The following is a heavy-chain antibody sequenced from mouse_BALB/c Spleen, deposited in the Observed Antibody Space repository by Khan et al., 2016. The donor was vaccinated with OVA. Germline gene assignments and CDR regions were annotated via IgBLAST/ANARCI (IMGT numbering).Heavy chain of an antibody. Sequence: VQLKQSGPGLVKPSQSLSLTCTVTGYSITSEFAWNWIRQFPGNKLEWMGYIRYSGNTRYNPSLKSLISITRDTSRNQFFLQLNSVTTEDTATXVCARKDYYDYDPFPYWGQGTLVTVSA. D-gene: IGHD2-4*01. J-gene: IGHJ3*01. CDR2: IRYSGNT. CDR3: ARKDYYDYDPFPY. CDR1: GYSITSEFA. V-gene: IGHV3-2*02.